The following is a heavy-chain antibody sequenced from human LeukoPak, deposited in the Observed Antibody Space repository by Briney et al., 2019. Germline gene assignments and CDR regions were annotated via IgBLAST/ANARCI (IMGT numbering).Heavy chain of an antibody. Sequence: GGSLRLSCAASGFTFSSYVMHWVRQAPGKGLEWISAISGSGGSTYYADSVKGRFTISSDNSKNTLYLQMNSLRAEDTAVYYCAKRGAEVGATVAPGDYWGQGTLVTVSS. CDR1: GFTFSSYV. J-gene: IGHJ4*02. D-gene: IGHD1-26*01. V-gene: IGHV3-23*01. CDR2: ISGSGGST. CDR3: AKRGAEVGATVAPGDY.